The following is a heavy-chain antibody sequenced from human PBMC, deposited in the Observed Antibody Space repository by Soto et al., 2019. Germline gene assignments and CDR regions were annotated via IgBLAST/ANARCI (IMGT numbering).Heavy chain of an antibody. V-gene: IGHV3-33*01. CDR2: IWYDRSNK. Sequence: QVQLVESGGGVVQPGRSLRLSCAASGFTFSSYGMHWVRQAPGKGLEWVAVIWYDRSNKYYADSVKGRFTISRDNSKNTLYLQMNSLRAEDTAVYYCARDQLYSSSWSDYWGQGTLVTVSS. CDR3: ARDQLYSSSWSDY. CDR1: GFTFSSYG. J-gene: IGHJ4*02. D-gene: IGHD6-13*01.